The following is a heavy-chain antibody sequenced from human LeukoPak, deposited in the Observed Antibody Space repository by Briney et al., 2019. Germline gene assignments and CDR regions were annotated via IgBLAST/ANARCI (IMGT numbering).Heavy chain of an antibody. J-gene: IGHJ6*03. D-gene: IGHD3-16*01. V-gene: IGHV4-39*07. Sequence: SETLSLTCTVSGGSISSSSYYWGWIRQPPGKGLEWIGSIYYSGSTYYNPSLKSRVTISVDTSKNQFSLKLSSVTAADTAVYYCARAQGASDYYYYMDVWGKGTTVTVSS. CDR1: GGSISSSSYY. CDR3: ARAQGASDYYYYMDV. CDR2: IYYSGST.